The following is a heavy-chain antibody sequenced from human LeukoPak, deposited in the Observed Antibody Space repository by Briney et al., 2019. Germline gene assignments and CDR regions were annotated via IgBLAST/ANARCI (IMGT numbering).Heavy chain of an antibody. J-gene: IGHJ6*02. V-gene: IGHV4-34*01. CDR1: GFTFSSYA. Sequence: GSLRLSCAASGFTFSSYAMSWVRQAPGKGLEWIGEINHSGSTNYNPSLKRRVTISVDTSKNQFSLKLSSVTAADTAVYYCARGFGVVMDVWGQGTTVTVSS. CDR2: INHSGST. CDR3: ARGFGVVMDV. D-gene: IGHD3-3*01.